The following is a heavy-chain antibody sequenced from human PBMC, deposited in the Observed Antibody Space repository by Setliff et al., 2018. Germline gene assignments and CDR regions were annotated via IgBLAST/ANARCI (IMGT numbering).Heavy chain of an antibody. Sequence: GESLKISCKGSGYTFTNYWIGWVRQMPGKGLEWMGILKPGDSGIRYSPSFQGQVTLSADTSIATAYLHWTSLKASDTAMYYCVRHPYYDSSGYYSYFDYWGQGALVTVSS. CDR2: LKPGDSGI. V-gene: IGHV5-51*01. D-gene: IGHD3-22*01. CDR3: VRHPYYDSSGYYSYFDY. CDR1: GYTFTNYW. J-gene: IGHJ4*02.